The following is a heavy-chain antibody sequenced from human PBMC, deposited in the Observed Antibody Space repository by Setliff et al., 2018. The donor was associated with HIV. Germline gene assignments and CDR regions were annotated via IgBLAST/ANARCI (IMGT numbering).Heavy chain of an antibody. V-gene: IGHV3-49*04. CDR2: IRSKAYGGTT. Sequence: GGSLRLSCTASGFTFGDYAMSWVRQAPGKGLEWVGFIRSKAYGGTTEYAASVKGRFTISRDDSKSIAYLQMNSLKTEDTAVYYCTRAIGYYDFWSGYYARVGYYYYYYYMDVWGKGTTVTVSS. J-gene: IGHJ6*03. CDR3: TRAIGYYDFWSGYYARVGYYYYYYYMDV. D-gene: IGHD3-3*01. CDR1: GFTFGDYA.